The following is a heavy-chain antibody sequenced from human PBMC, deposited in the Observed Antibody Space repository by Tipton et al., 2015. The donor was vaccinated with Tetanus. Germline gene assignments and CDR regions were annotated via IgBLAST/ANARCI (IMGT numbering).Heavy chain of an antibody. V-gene: IGHV1-69*06. J-gene: IGHJ6*02. CDR2: IIPIFGTA. CDR3: APSQSSGLSGLAV. D-gene: IGHD6-25*01. CDR1: GGTFSSYA. Sequence: QSGPEVKKPGSSVKVSCKASGGTFSSYAISWVRQAPGQGLEWMGGIIPIFGTANYAQKFQGRVTITADKSTSTAYMELSSLRSEDRACFYGAPSQSSGLSGLAVWAKGPRSPSP.